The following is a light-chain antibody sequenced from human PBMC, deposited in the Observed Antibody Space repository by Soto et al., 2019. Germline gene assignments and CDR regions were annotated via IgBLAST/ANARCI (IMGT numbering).Light chain of an antibody. Sequence: QSVLTQSPSASASLGASVKLTCTLSSGHSSYAITWHQQQPEKGPRYLMKLNSDGSHSKGAGIPDRFSGSSSGAERYLTISSLQSEDEADYYCQTWGTGRVFGGGTKLTVL. CDR3: QTWGTGRV. J-gene: IGLJ3*02. CDR2: LNSDGSH. CDR1: SGHSSYA. V-gene: IGLV4-69*01.